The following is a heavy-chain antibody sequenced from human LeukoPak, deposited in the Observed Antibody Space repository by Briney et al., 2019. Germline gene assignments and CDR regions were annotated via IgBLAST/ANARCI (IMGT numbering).Heavy chain of an antibody. D-gene: IGHD5-24*01. CDR3: KRMSRESPAQPDL. V-gene: IGHV3-74*01. J-gene: IGHJ5*02. CDR2: LSPDGSST. CDR1: GFTFSSYW. Sequence: GGSLRLSGAASGFTFSSYWMQWVRQAPGKGLVWVSRLSPDGSSTTSADSVKGRFTISRANAKNTLYLQIGSLRADDTAVYYCKRMSRESPAQPDLWGQGTLVNV.